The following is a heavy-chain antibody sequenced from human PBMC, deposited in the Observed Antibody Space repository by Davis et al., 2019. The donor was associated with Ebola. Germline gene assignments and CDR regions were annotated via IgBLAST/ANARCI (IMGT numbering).Heavy chain of an antibody. CDR2: INHSGST. CDR1: GGSISSSSYY. J-gene: IGHJ4*02. CDR3: TTLYYDFWSDYLNFFDY. Sequence: SETLSLTCTVSGGSISSSSYYWSWIRQPPGKGLEWIGEINHSGSTNYNPSLKSRVTISVDTSKNQFSLKLSSVTAADTAVYYCTTLYYDFWSDYLNFFDYWGQGTLATVSS. D-gene: IGHD3-3*01. V-gene: IGHV4-39*07.